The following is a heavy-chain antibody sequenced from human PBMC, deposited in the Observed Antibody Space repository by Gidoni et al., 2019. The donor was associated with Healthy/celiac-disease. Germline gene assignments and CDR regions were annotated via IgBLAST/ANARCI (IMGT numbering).Heavy chain of an antibody. Sequence: EVQLVESGGGFVQPGGSLRLSCTASGFTFSRYAMSWVRQAPGKGLEWVSAISGSGGSTYYADSVKGRFTISRDNSKNTLYLQMNSLRAEDTAVYYCAKEILGVGATPSVDYWGQGTLVTVSS. CDR1: GFTFSRYA. D-gene: IGHD1-26*01. J-gene: IGHJ4*02. CDR3: AKEILGVGATPSVDY. CDR2: ISGSGGST. V-gene: IGHV3-23*04.